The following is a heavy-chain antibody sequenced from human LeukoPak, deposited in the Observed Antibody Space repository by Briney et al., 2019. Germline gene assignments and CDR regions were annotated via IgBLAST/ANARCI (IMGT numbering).Heavy chain of an antibody. D-gene: IGHD3-3*01. Sequence: GASVKVSCKGSGYTFTSYGISWVGQAPGQGVEGMGWISAYNGNTNYAQKLQGRVTMTTDTSTSTAYMELRSLRSDDTAVYYCARAGYDFQDKPLFDHWGQGTLVTVSS. J-gene: IGHJ5*02. CDR1: GYTFTSYG. V-gene: IGHV1-18*01. CDR3: ARAGYDFQDKPLFDH. CDR2: ISAYNGNT.